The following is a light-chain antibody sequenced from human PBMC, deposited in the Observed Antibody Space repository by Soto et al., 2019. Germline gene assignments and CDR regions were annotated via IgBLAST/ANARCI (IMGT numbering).Light chain of an antibody. Sequence: QSVLTQPPSASGTPGQSVTISCSGSGSNIGSNTVNWYQQLPGTAPKLLICTNNQRPSGVPDRFSGSKSGTSASLAITGLQSEDEADYYCCSYAGSYVVFGGGTQLTVL. V-gene: IGLV1-44*01. CDR2: TNN. CDR1: GSNIGSNT. J-gene: IGLJ2*01. CDR3: CSYAGSYVV.